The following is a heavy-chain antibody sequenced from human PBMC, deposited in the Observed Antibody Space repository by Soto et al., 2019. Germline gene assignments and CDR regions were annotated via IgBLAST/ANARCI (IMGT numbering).Heavy chain of an antibody. D-gene: IGHD6-19*01. CDR2: IYYSGST. CDR1: GGSINSSSYF. CDR3: ARHYSSGSRNWFDP. V-gene: IGHV4-39*01. Sequence: LSLTCSVSGGSINSSSYFWGWVRQPPGKGLEWIGSIYYSGSTYYNPSLRSRVTISVDTSKNQFSLKLSSVTAADTAVFYCARHYSSGSRNWFDPWGQGTLVTV. J-gene: IGHJ5*02.